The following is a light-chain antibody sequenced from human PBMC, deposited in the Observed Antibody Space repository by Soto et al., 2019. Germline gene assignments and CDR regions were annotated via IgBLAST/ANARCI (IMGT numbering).Light chain of an antibody. CDR1: QSISSW. V-gene: IGKV1-5*03. Sequence: DIQMTQCPSTLSASVGARFAIACLATQSISSWLAWYQQKPGKAPKLLIYKASSLESGVPSRFSGSGSETEFTLTISGLQPGDSATYYCQQYNSYSPTFGQGTKVDIK. CDR2: KAS. J-gene: IGKJ1*01. CDR3: QQYNSYSPT.